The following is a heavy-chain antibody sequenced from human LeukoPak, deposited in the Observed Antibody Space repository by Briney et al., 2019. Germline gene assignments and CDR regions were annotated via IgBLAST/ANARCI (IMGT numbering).Heavy chain of an antibody. CDR1: GFTLSSYA. V-gene: IGHV3-30*02. CDR3: AKDGSLWFGESYYYYYMDV. CDR2: IRYDGSNK. Sequence: GGSLRLSCAASGFTLSSYAMSWVRQGPGKGLEWVAFIRYDGSNKYYADSVKGRFTISRDNSKNTLYLQMNSLRAEDTAVYYCAKDGSLWFGESYYYYYMDVWGKGTTVTISS. J-gene: IGHJ6*03. D-gene: IGHD3-10*01.